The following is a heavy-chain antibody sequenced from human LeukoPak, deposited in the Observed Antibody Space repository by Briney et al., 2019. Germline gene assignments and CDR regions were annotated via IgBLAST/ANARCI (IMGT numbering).Heavy chain of an antibody. Sequence: RGSPRLSCAASGFSFSNIWMSWVCQAPGKGLEWVANIKEDGSEKYYVDSVKGRFTISRDNAKNSLYLQMNSLRAEDTAVYYCVREGSSWGYYFDYWGPGALLAVSS. J-gene: IGHJ4*02. CDR2: IKEDGSEK. CDR1: GFSFSNIW. CDR3: VREGSSWGYYFDY. V-gene: IGHV3-7*04. D-gene: IGHD6-13*01.